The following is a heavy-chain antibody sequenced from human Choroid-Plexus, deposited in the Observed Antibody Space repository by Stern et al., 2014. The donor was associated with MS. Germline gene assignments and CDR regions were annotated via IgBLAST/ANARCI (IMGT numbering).Heavy chain of an antibody. Sequence: QVQLVQSGAEVKKPGASVKVSCKASGYTFTSYGISWVRQVPGQGLEGRGGITAYTGKPNYAQKLQGRGTMTTDTSTSTAYMELRSLRSDDTAVYYCARGLLGSENAFDIWGQGTMVTVSS. D-gene: IGHD2-15*01. CDR2: ITAYTGKP. V-gene: IGHV1-18*01. CDR1: GYTFTSYG. CDR3: ARGLLGSENAFDI. J-gene: IGHJ3*02.